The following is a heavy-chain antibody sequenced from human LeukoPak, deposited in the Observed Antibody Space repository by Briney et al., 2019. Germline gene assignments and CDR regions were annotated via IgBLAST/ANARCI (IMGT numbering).Heavy chain of an antibody. D-gene: IGHD3-9*01. Sequence: SETLSLTCTVSGGSISSYYWSWIRQPPGKGLEWIGYIYYGGSTNYNPSLKSRVTISVDTSKNQFSLKLSSVSAADTAVYYCARGPYRLRYFDWFGAFDIWGQGTMVTVSS. CDR3: ARGPYRLRYFDWFGAFDI. CDR1: GGSISSYY. J-gene: IGHJ3*02. V-gene: IGHV4-59*01. CDR2: IYYGGST.